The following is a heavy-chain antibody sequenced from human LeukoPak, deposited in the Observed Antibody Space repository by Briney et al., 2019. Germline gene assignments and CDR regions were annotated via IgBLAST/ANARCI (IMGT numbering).Heavy chain of an antibody. CDR2: ISSSSSYI. CDR3: ASRGSSGDYYDSSGYAYTLSY. D-gene: IGHD3-22*01. Sequence: PGGSLRLSCAASGFTFTTYGMHWVRQAPGKGLEWVSSISSSSSYIYYADSVKGRFTISRDNAKNSLYLQMNSLRAEDTAVYYCASRGSSGDYYDSSGYAYTLSYWGQGTLVTVSS. J-gene: IGHJ4*02. CDR1: GFTFTTYG. V-gene: IGHV3-21*01.